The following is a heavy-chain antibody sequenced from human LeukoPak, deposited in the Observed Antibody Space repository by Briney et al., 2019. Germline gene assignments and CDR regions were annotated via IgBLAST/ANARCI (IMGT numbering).Heavy chain of an antibody. CDR1: GYTFTGYY. CDR3: ARVGQWLVRTFDY. V-gene: IGHV1-2*02. D-gene: IGHD6-19*01. CDR2: INPNSGGT. Sequence: ASVKVSCKASGYTFTGYYMHWVRQAPGQGLEWMGWINPNSGGTNYAQKSQGRVTMTRDTSISTAYMELSRLRSDDTAVYYCARVGQWLVRTFDYWGQGTLVTVSS. J-gene: IGHJ4*02.